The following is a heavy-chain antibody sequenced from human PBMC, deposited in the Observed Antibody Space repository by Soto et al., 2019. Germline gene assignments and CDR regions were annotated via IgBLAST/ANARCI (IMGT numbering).Heavy chain of an antibody. V-gene: IGHV1-3*01. Sequence: ASVKVSCKASGYTFTIYAMHWVRQAPGQRLEWMGWINAGNGNTKYSQKFQGRVTITRDTSASTAYVELSSLRSEDTAVYYCARSIVVVTALDYWGQGTLVTVSS. CDR2: INAGNGNT. J-gene: IGHJ4*02. CDR3: ARSIVVVTALDY. CDR1: GYTFTIYA. D-gene: IGHD2-21*02.